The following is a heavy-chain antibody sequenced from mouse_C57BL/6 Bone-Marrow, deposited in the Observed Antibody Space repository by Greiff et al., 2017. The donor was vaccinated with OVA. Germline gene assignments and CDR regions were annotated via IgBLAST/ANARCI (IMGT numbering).Heavy chain of an antibody. D-gene: IGHD2-2*01. CDR3: ARALWFYAMDY. CDR2: IDPSDSYT. Sequence: VQLQQPGAELVMPGASVKLSCKASGYTFTSYWMHWVKQRPGQGLEWIGEIDPSDSYTNYNQKFKGKATLTVDQSSSTAYMQLSSLTSEDSAVYYCARALWFYAMDYWGQGTSVTVSS. J-gene: IGHJ4*01. CDR1: GYTFTSYW. V-gene: IGHV1-69*01.